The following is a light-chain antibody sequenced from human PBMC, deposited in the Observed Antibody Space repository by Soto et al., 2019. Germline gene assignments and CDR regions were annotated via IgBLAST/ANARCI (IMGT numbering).Light chain of an antibody. CDR3: QQYGTSPT. Sequence: ETVLTQSPGTLSLSQGERATLSCRASQTMSSTYLAWYQQKPGQAPRLLMYGTFRRATGIPDRFSGSGSMTDFTLTISRLEPEDFAVYYCQQYGTSPTFGQGTRLEIK. CDR2: GTF. V-gene: IGKV3-20*01. CDR1: QTMSSTY. J-gene: IGKJ5*01.